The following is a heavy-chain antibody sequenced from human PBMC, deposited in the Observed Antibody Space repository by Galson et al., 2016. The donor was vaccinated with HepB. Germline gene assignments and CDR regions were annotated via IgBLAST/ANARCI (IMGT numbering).Heavy chain of an antibody. CDR2: IIPIFGTA. CDR1: GGTFSSYA. V-gene: IGHV1-69*13. D-gene: IGHD6-19*01. CDR3: ASPGSFGYSSGCYIFQI. J-gene: IGHJ3*02. Sequence: SVKVSCKASGGTFSSYAISWVRQAPGQGLEWMGGIIPIFGTANYAQKFQGRVTITADESTSTAYMELSSLRSEDTAVYYCASPGSFGYSSGCYIFQIWGQGTMVTVSS.